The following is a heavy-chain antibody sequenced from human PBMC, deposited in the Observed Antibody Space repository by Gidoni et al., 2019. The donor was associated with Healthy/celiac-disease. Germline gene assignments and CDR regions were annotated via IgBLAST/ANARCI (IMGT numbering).Heavy chain of an antibody. V-gene: IGHV4-39*01. D-gene: IGHD3-10*01. Sequence: QLQLQESGPGLVKPSETLSLTCTVSGGSISSSSYDWGWIRQPPGKGLEWIGSIYYSGSTYYNPSLKSRVTISVDTSKNQFSLKLSSVTAADTAVYYCARLITMVRGAIRGWFDPWGQGTLVTVSS. J-gene: IGHJ5*02. CDR1: GGSISSSSYD. CDR3: ARLITMVRGAIRGWFDP. CDR2: IYYSGST.